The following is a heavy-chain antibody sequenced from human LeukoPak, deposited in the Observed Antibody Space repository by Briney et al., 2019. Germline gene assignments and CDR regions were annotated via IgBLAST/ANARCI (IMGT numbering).Heavy chain of an antibody. Sequence: GASVKVSCKASGYTFTGYYMHWVRQAPGQGLEWMGIINPSGGSTSYAQKVQGRVTMTRDTSTSIVYMELSSLRSEDTAVYYCARVSSARQGFDYWGQGTLVTVSS. CDR2: INPSGGST. CDR3: ARVSSARQGFDY. V-gene: IGHV1-46*01. CDR1: GYTFTGYY. D-gene: IGHD5/OR15-5a*01. J-gene: IGHJ4*02.